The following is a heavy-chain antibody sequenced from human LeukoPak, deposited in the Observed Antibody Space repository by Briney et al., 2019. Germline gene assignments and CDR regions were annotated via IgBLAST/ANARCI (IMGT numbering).Heavy chain of an antibody. CDR2: IRGDGIVT. CDR3: ARDYCSSTSCLFDY. Sequence: GGSLRLSCVASEFTFSNYWIHWVRQAPGKGLVWVSRIRGDGIVTNYADSVEGRFTVSRDNAKNTVHLQMNSLRDDDTAVYYCARDYCSSTSCLFDYWGQGTLVTVSS. J-gene: IGHJ4*02. V-gene: IGHV3-74*01. D-gene: IGHD2-2*01. CDR1: EFTFSNYW.